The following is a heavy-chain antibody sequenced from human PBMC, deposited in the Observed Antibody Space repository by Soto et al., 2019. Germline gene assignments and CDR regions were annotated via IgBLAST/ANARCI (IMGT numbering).Heavy chain of an antibody. CDR2: ISYDGSNK. V-gene: IGHV3-30*03. Sequence: QVQLVESGGGVVQPGRSLRLSCAASGFTFSSYGMHWVRQAPGKGLEWVAVISYDGSNKYYADSVKGRFTISRDNSKNTLYLQMNSLRAEDTAVYYCASDLIVGATTADYWGQGTLVTVSS. D-gene: IGHD1-26*01. J-gene: IGHJ4*02. CDR3: ASDLIVGATTADY. CDR1: GFTFSSYG.